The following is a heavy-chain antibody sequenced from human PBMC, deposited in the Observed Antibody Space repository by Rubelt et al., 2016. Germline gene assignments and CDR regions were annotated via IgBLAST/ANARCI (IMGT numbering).Heavy chain of an antibody. Sequence: DSAKGRFTISRDNSKNTLYLQVNSLRPEDTAVYYCARDQRSPGVWNWFDPWGQGTLVTVSS. V-gene: IGHV3-30*01. J-gene: IGHJ5*02. CDR3: ARDQRSPGVWNWFDP. D-gene: IGHD5/OR15-5a*01.